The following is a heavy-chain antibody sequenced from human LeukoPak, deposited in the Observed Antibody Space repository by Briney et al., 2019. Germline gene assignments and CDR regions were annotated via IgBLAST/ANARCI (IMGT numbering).Heavy chain of an antibody. J-gene: IGHJ6*02. CDR3: ARDPPHGMDV. Sequence: GESLRLSCAASGFTFANYNFNWVRQAPGKGLEWVSYISSTSSTIYYADSMKGRFTISRDNAKNSLYLQVNSLRAEDTAVYYCARDPPHGMDVWGQGTTVTVSS. CDR2: ISSTSSTI. V-gene: IGHV3-48*01. CDR1: GFTFANYN.